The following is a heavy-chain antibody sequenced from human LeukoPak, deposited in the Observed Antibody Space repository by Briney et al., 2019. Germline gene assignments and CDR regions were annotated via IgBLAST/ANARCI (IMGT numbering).Heavy chain of an antibody. CDR2: IYYSGST. CDR3: ARTNAFDI. V-gene: IGHV4-59*11. Sequence: PSETLSLTCTGSGGSISGHYWSWIRQPPGKGLEGIGYIYYSGSTNYNPSLKSRVTILVDTSKNQFSLKLSSVTPADTAVYYCARTNAFDIWGQGTMVTVSS. CDR1: GGSISGHY. J-gene: IGHJ3*02.